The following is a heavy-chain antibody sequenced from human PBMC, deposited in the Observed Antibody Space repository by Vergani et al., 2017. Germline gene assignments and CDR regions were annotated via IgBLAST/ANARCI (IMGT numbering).Heavy chain of an antibody. V-gene: IGHV3-21*01. Sequence: LEESGGGLVKPGGSLRLSCAASGFSFSSYSMNWVRQAAGKGLEWVASISGSSSYVFYRDSVEGRFTITRDNAKKSVYLQMNSLRAEDTAMYFCARGLWDCTHIRCSPPSYWGQGTQVTVSS. CDR2: ISGSSSYV. D-gene: IGHD2-8*01. CDR1: GFSFSSYS. J-gene: IGHJ4*02. CDR3: ARGLWDCTHIRCSPPSY.